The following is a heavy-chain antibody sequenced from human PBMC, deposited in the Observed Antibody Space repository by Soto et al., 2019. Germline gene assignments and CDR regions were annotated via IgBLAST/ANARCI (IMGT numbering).Heavy chain of an antibody. Sequence: SETLSLTCTVSGGSISSYYWSWIRQPPGKGLEWIGYIYYSGSTNYNPSLKSRVTISVDTSKNQFSLKLSSVTAADTAVYYCARDSPDDDYSKGMYYFDYWGQGTLVIVSS. V-gene: IGHV4-59*01. D-gene: IGHD4-4*01. CDR2: IYYSGST. J-gene: IGHJ4*02. CDR1: GGSISSYY. CDR3: ARDSPDDDYSKGMYYFDY.